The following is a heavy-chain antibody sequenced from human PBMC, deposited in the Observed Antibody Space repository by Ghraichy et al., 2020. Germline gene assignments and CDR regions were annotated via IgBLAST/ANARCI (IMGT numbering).Heavy chain of an antibody. CDR3: ARGSSGDNTFDP. CDR1: GGSITSGGYF. D-gene: IGHD1-26*01. V-gene: IGHV4-31*03. Sequence: LSLPCSVSGGSITSGGYFWSWIRQLPGKGLEWMGYIYHSGSTYYPASLKSRVTMSRDTSKNQFSLRLSSVSAADTAVYFCARGSSGDNTFDPWGQGTLVTVSS. CDR2: IYHSGST. J-gene: IGHJ5*02.